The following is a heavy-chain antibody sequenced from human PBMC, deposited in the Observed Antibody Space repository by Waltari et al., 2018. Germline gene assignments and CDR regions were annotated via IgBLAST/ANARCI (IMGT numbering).Heavy chain of an antibody. V-gene: IGHV1-69*12. Sequence: QVQLVQSGAEGKKPGYSVKVSRKASGGTLGSYAITWVRQAPGEGLDWMGGIIPIFGTAPNYAQKFQGRLTVTADESTATVYMDLSSLRSDDTTVYYCARRQLGGPFDPWGQGTLVSVSS. CDR2: IIPIFGTAP. CDR3: ARRQLGGPFDP. J-gene: IGHJ5*02. D-gene: IGHD3-16*01. CDR1: GGTLGSYA.